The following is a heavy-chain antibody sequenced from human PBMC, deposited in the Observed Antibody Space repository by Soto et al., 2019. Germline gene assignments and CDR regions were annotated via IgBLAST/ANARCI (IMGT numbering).Heavy chain of an antibody. D-gene: IGHD3-22*01. CDR2: ISGSGGST. V-gene: IGHV3-23*01. J-gene: IGHJ6*02. CDR1: GFTFSSYA. Sequence: PGGSLRLSCAASGFTFSSYAMSWVRQAPGEGLEWVSAISGSGGSTYYADSVKGRVTISTDNSKTTLYLQMNSLSAEVTAVYYYAKDYYGSSGYYYSYYYDGMDVGGQGTTVTVSS. CDR3: AKDYYGSSGYYYSYYYDGMDV.